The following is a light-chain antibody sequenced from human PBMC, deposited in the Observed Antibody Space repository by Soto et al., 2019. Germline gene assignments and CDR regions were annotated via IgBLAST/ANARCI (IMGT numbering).Light chain of an antibody. J-gene: IGKJ1*01. V-gene: IGKV1-5*01. CDR1: QNIGVW. Sequence: DIQMTQSPSTLSASIGDRVTIACRASQNIGVWLAWYQQTPGKAPKLLISDASNLETGVPSRFSGSGSGTEFTLTISGLQPDDFVIYYCQQYDSYLRTFGQGTKVDIK. CDR3: QQYDSYLRT. CDR2: DAS.